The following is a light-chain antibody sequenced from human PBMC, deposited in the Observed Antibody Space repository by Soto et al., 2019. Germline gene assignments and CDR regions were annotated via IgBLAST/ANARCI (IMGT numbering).Light chain of an antibody. V-gene: IGKV3-11*01. Sequence: ELVLTQSPATMSLSPGERATLSCRASQSVSSYLAWYQQKPGQAHRLLIYDASNRATGIPARFSGSGSGTDFTLTISSLEPEEFAVYYCQQRSNWPITFGNGTKVDIK. CDR1: QSVSSY. CDR2: DAS. CDR3: QQRSNWPIT. J-gene: IGKJ1*01.